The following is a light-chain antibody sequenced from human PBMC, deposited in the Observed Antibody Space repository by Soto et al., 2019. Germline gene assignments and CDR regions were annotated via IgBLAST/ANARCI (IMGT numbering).Light chain of an antibody. CDR2: GIS. V-gene: IGKV3-20*01. CDR1: QSVTNSF. Sequence: ENVLTQSQGTLSLSPGQRATLSCRASQSVTNSFFAWYQQKPGQSPRLLIYGISSRAAGIPDRFSGSGSGTDFTLTISRLEPEDFVVYYCQQYSSLPHTFGQGTKLEVK. CDR3: QQYSSLPHT. J-gene: IGKJ2*01.